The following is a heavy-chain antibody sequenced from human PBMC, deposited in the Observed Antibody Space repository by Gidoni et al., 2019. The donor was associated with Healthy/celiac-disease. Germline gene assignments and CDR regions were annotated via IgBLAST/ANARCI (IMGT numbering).Heavy chain of an antibody. CDR3: ARDFGGYYYDSSGYL. CDR2: ISSSSSYI. D-gene: IGHD3-22*01. Sequence: EVQLVESGGGLVKPGGSLRLSCAASGFTFIRYSMNWVRQDPGKGLEWVSSISSSSSYIYYADSVKGRFTISRDNAKNSLYLQMNSLRAEDTAVYYCARDFGGYYYDSSGYLWGQGTLVTVSS. J-gene: IGHJ4*02. V-gene: IGHV3-21*01. CDR1: GFTFIRYS.